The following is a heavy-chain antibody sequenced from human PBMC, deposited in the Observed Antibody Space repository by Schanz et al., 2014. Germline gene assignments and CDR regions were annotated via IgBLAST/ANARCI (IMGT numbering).Heavy chain of an antibody. Sequence: QVQLVQSGAEVKKPGSSVKVSCKASGGTFSSFGINWVRQAPGQGLEWMGRIIPSLGLAKYEQKFQDKVTITADTSTTTAYMELSGLRSEDTAVYYCAGAFDSSGYYFDYWGQGTLXTVSS. V-gene: IGHV1-69*02. CDR1: GGTFSSFG. CDR2: IIPSLGLA. CDR3: AGAFDSSGYYFDY. D-gene: IGHD3-22*01. J-gene: IGHJ4*02.